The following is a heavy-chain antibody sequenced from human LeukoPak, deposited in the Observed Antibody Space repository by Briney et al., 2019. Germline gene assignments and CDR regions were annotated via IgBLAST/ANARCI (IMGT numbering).Heavy chain of an antibody. J-gene: IGHJ3*02. V-gene: IGHV4-39*01. CDR3: AGWSSGSSAYDI. CDR1: GGSISSSSYY. D-gene: IGHD1-14*01. CDR2: IFHSGST. Sequence: SETLSLTCTVSGGSISSSSYYWSWICQPPGKGLERLGSIFHSGSTYYSPSFKSRVTISADTSKNQFSLRLPSVTAADTAVYYCAGWSSGSSAYDIWGHGTMVTVSS.